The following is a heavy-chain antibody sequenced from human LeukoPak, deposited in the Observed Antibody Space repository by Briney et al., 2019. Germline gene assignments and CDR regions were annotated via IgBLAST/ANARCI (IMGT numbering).Heavy chain of an antibody. V-gene: IGHV1-8*01. CDR2: MNSISGNT. CDR3: ARVGSDYGDYMAY. CDR1: GYTFTSYD. D-gene: IGHD4-17*01. Sequence: ASAKVSCKASGYTFTSYDINWVRQATHQGLEWMGWMNSISGNTGYAQKFQGRVTMTRDTSINTAYMELSSLRSEDTAVYYCARVGSDYGDYMAYWGQGTLVTVSS. J-gene: IGHJ4*02.